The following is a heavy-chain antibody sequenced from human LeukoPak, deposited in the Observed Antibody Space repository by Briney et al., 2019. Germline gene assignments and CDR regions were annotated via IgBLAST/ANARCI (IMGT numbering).Heavy chain of an antibody. V-gene: IGHV4-30-4*08. CDR3: AIQTSGELRYYEFWRDQFNWFDP. J-gene: IGHJ5*02. D-gene: IGHD3-3*01. CDR2: IYYSGST. CDR1: GGSISSGDYY. Sequence: SQTLSLTCTVSGGSISSGDYYWSWIRQPPGKGLEWIGYIYYSGSTYYNPSLKSRVTISVDTSKNQFSPKLSSVTAADTAVYYGAIQTSGELRYYEFWRDQFNWFDPWGQGTLVTVSS.